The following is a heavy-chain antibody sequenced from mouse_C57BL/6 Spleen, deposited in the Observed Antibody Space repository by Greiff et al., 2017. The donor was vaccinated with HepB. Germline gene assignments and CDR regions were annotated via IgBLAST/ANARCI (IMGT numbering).Heavy chain of an antibody. Sequence: VQLQESGAELARPGASVKLSCKASGYTFTSYGISWVKQRTGQGLEWIGEIYPRSGSTYYNEKFKGKATLTADKSSSTAYMELRSLTSEDSAVYFCASLSNYYAMDYWGQGTSVTVSS. J-gene: IGHJ4*01. V-gene: IGHV1-81*01. CDR3: ASLSNYYAMDY. CDR2: IYPRSGST. D-gene: IGHD2-5*01. CDR1: GYTFTSYG.